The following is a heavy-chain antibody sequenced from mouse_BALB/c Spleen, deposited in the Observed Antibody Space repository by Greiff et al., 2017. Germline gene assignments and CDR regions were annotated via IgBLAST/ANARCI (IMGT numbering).Heavy chain of an antibody. CDR1: GYTFTDYW. D-gene: IGHD1-1*01. CDR2: IDTSDSYT. CDR3: ARGDYGSPVGFDV. V-gene: IGHV1-69*01. J-gene: IGHJ1*01. Sequence: QVQLQQPGAELVMPGASVKMSCKASGYTFTDYWMHWVKQRPGQGLEWIGAIDTSDSYTSYNQKFKGKATLTVDESSSTAYMQLSSLTSEDSAVYDCARGDYGSPVGFDVWGAGTTVTVAS.